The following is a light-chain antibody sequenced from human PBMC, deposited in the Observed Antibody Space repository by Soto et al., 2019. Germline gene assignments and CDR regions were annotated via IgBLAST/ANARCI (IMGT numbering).Light chain of an antibody. V-gene: IGKV3-20*01. CDR1: QSVTSNY. J-gene: IGKJ1*01. CDR3: QHYNSYSEA. Sequence: GLTQSAGPLSLSPGERATLSCRASQSVTSNYVTWYQQKTGQAPRLLIFGASIRATGIPARFSGSGSGTDFTLTISSLEPEDFAVYYCQHYNSYSEAFGQGTKVE. CDR2: GAS.